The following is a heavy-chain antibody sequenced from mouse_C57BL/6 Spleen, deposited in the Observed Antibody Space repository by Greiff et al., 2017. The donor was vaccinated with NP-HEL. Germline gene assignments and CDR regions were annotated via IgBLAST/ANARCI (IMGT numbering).Heavy chain of an antibody. CDR2: ISSGSRTI. V-gene: IGHV5-17*01. CDR3: ARPVFAY. Sequence: EVKLMESGGGLVKPGGSLKLSCAASGFTFSDYGMHWVRQAPEKGLEWVAYISSGSRTIYYADTVKGRFTISRDNAKNTLFLQMTSLRSEDTAMYYCARPVFAYWGQGTLVTVSA. CDR1: GFTFSDYG. J-gene: IGHJ3*01.